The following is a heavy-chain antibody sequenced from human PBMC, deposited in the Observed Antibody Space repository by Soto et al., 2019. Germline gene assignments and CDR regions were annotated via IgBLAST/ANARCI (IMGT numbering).Heavy chain of an antibody. CDR2: ISTYNGDT. J-gene: IGHJ6*02. D-gene: IGHD5-12*01. CDR1: GYTFTRSG. V-gene: IGHV1-18*01. Sequence: SVKVSCKASGYTFTRSGISWVRQASGQGLEWMGWISTYNGDTNYAQTFQGRVTMTTDTSTSTVHVEVRSLRSDDTAVYYCAREGVAPYYYYGMDVWG. CDR3: AREGVAPYYYYGMDV.